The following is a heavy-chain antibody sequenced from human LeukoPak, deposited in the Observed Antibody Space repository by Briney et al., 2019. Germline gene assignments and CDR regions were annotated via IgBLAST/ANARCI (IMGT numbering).Heavy chain of an antibody. CDR2: ISYSGST. Sequence: PSETLSLTCTVSGGSLSNYYWGWIRQSPGQGLEWIGYISYSGSTTYNPSLKSRVTISVDTSKSQFSLKLTSVIAADTAVYYCARGYAFWSGYYPGYWGQGTLVTVSS. J-gene: IGHJ4*02. CDR3: ARGYAFWSGYYPGY. CDR1: GGSLSNYY. D-gene: IGHD3-3*01. V-gene: IGHV4-59*01.